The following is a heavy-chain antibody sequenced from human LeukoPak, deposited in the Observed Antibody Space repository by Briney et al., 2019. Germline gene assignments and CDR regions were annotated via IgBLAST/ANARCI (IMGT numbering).Heavy chain of an antibody. D-gene: IGHD2-15*01. CDR3: ARDCSGGSCYSGSFDY. Sequence: PGGSLRLSCAASGFTFGSYSMNWVRQAPGKGLEWVSSISTSGNYIYYADSLKGRFTISRDNAKNSLYLQMNSLRAEDTAVYYCARDCSGGSCYSGSFDYWGQGTLVTVSS. V-gene: IGHV3-21*01. J-gene: IGHJ4*02. CDR2: ISTSGNYI. CDR1: GFTFGSYS.